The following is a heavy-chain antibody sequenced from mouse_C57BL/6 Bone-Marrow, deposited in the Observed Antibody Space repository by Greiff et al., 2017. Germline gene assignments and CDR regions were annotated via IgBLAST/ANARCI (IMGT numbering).Heavy chain of an antibody. CDR3: ARGAY. J-gene: IGHJ3*01. CDR1: GYAFSSYW. V-gene: IGHV1-80*01. CDR2: IFPGDGDT. Sequence: VQLQQSGAELVKPGASVKISCKASGYAFSSYWMNWVKQRPGQGLEWIGRIFPGDGDTNYNGKFKGKAILTADKSSSTAYMQHSTLTSEDSAVLFCARGAYWGQGTLVTVSA.